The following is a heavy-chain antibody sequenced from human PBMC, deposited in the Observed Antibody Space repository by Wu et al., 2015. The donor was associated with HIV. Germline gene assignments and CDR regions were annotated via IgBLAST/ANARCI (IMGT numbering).Heavy chain of an antibody. V-gene: IGHV1-8*01. CDR1: KYTFTNDD. CDR3: ATVSPEAYCTHGLXFLIP. Sequence: QVQLVQSGAEVKKPGASVKVSCKALKYTFTNDDINWVRQATGQRLEWMGWMNPNSGNTGYAQRFQGRVTFTRDTSMSTAYMELSDLRSDDTAVYYCATVSPEAYCTHGLXFLIPWGQGPWSLSP. CDR2: MNPNSGNT. D-gene: IGHD2-8*01. J-gene: IGHJ1*01.